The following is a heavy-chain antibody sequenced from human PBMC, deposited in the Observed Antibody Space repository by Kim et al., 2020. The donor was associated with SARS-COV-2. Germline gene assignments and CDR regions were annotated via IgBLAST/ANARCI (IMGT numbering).Heavy chain of an antibody. CDR1: GGSFSGYY. D-gene: IGHD2-21*01. CDR3: ARVVVVIATTLTGERYQDH. CDR2: INHSGST. V-gene: IGHV4-34*01. Sequence: SETLSLTCAVYGGSFSGYYWSWIRQPPGKGLEWIGEINHSGSTNYNPSLKSRVTLSVDTSKNQFSLKLSSVTAADTAVYYCARVVVVIATTLTGERYQDHWGQGTLVTVSS. J-gene: IGHJ4*02.